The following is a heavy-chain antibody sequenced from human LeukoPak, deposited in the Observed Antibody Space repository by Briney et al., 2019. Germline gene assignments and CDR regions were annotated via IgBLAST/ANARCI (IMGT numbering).Heavy chain of an antibody. CDR2: ISYDGSNK. Sequence: GGSLRLSCAASGFTFSSYSMNWVRQAPGKGLEWVAVISYDGSNKYYADSVKGRFTISRDNSKNTLYLQMNSLRAEDTAVYYCARGDGYTFDYWGQGTLVTVSS. V-gene: IGHV3-30*03. CDR3: ARGDGYTFDY. CDR1: GFTFSSYS. J-gene: IGHJ4*02. D-gene: IGHD5-24*01.